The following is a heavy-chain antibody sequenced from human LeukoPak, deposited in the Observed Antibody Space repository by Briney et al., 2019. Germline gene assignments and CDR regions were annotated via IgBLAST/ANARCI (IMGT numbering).Heavy chain of an antibody. CDR3: ARSLTGYYDSSGL. V-gene: IGHV1-46*01. CDR2: INPSGGTT. CDR1: GYTFTSYY. J-gene: IGHJ4*02. Sequence: ASVKVSCKASGYTFTSYYMHWVRQAPGQGLEWMGIINPSGGTTSYAQKFQGRVTMTRDTSTSTIYMELSSLRSEDTAVYYCARSLTGYYDSSGLWGQGTLVTVSS. D-gene: IGHD3-22*01.